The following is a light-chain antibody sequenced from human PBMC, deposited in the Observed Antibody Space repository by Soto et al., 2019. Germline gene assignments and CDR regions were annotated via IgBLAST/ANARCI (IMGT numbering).Light chain of an antibody. V-gene: IGLV2-14*03. CDR3: TSYTSSSTPL. CDR1: SSDVGAYNY. Sequence: QSVLSQPASVSGSPGQSIPISCTGTSSDVGAYNYVSWYQLHPGKAPKLMIYDVSNRPSGVSNRFSGSKSGNTASLTISGLQAEDEADYYCTSYTSSSTPLFGGGTKLTVL. J-gene: IGLJ2*01. CDR2: DVS.